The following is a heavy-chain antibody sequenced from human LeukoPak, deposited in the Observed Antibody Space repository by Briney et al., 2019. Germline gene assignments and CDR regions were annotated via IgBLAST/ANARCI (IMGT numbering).Heavy chain of an antibody. CDR1: EISLSNYG. CDR2: ISGNGGGT. J-gene: IGHJ4*02. CDR3: AKRGVVIRVILVGFHKEAYYFDS. V-gene: IGHV3-23*01. D-gene: IGHD3-22*01. Sequence: GGSLRLSCAVSEISLSNYGMSWGRPAPGEGVEWVAGISGNGGGTNYADSVKGRFIISKDNPKNTLYLQMNRLRAEDTAVYFCAKRGVVIRVILVGFHKEAYYFDSWGEGGPVTVSS.